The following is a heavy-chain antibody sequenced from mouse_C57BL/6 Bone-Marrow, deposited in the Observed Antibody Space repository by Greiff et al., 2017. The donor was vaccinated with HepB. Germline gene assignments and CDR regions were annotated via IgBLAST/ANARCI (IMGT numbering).Heavy chain of an antibody. CDR2: INYDGSST. CDR1: GFTFSDYY. V-gene: IGHV5-16*01. CDR3: ARDPPPPVVATYWYFDV. J-gene: IGHJ1*03. Sequence: EVKLVESEGGLVQPGSSMKLSCTASGFTFSDYYMAWVRQVPEKGLEWVANINYDGSSTYYLDSLKSRFIISRDNAKNILYLQMSSLKSEDTATYYCARDPPPPVVATYWYFDVWGTGTTVTVSS. D-gene: IGHD1-1*01.